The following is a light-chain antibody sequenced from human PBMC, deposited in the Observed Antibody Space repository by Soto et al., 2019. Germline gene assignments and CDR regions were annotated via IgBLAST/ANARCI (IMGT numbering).Light chain of an antibody. CDR3: SSYTSSSILKV. CDR2: DVS. V-gene: IGLV2-14*01. Sequence: QSALTQPASVSGSPGQSITISCTGTSSDVGGYNYVSWYQQHPGKAPKLMIYDVSNRPSGVSNRFSGSKSGNTASLTISGLQAEDEADYYCSSYTSSSILKVCGGGTKVTVL. CDR1: SSDVGGYNY. J-gene: IGLJ2*01.